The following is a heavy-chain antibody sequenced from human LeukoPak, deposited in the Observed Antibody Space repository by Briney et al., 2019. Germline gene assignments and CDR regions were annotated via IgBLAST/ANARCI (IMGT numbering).Heavy chain of an antibody. Sequence: ASVKVSCKASGYTFTGYYMHWVRQAPGQGLEWMGIINPSGGSTSYAQKFQGRVTMTRDTSTSTVYMELSSLRSEDTAVYYCARWSAAAEHSYYFDYWGQGTLVTVSS. CDR3: ARWSAAAEHSYYFDY. CDR1: GYTFTGYY. J-gene: IGHJ4*02. V-gene: IGHV1-46*01. D-gene: IGHD6-13*01. CDR2: INPSGGST.